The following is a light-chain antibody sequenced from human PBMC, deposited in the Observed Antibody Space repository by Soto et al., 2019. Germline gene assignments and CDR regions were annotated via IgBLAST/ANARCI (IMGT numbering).Light chain of an antibody. J-gene: IGKJ1*01. V-gene: IGKV3-15*01. Sequence: EIVMTQSPATLSLSPGERATLSCRASQSVSINLAWYQQKSGQAPRLLIYGASIRATGIPDRFSGSGSGTDFTLTITRLEPEDFGVYFCQQYDSTPWTFGQGTKVDIK. CDR3: QQYDSTPWT. CDR1: QSVSIN. CDR2: GAS.